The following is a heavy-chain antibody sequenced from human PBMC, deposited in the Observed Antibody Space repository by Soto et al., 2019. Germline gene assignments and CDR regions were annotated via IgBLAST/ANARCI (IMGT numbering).Heavy chain of an antibody. V-gene: IGHV1-69*01. J-gene: IGHJ5*02. CDR3: ARGVVVVAASQSGWFDP. Sequence: QVQLVQSGAEVKKPGSSVKVSCKASGGTFSRDAISWVRQAPGQGLEWMGGIIPMFGTAKYAQKFQGRLTITADESTSTAYMELRSLRSEDTAVYYCARGVVVVAASQSGWFDPWGQGTLVTVSS. CDR1: GGTFSRDA. CDR2: IIPMFGTA. D-gene: IGHD2-15*01.